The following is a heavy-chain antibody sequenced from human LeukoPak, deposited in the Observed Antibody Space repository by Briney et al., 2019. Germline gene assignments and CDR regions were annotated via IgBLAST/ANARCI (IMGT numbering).Heavy chain of an antibody. V-gene: IGHV4-30-4*08. Sequence: PSETLSRTCTVSGGSIISSAYYWSWIRQPPGKGLEWIGYIYYSGSTYYNPSLKSRVTISLDTSKNQFSLKLSSVTAADTAVYYCVRTEVSRGAEDYWGQGTLVTVSS. J-gene: IGHJ4*02. D-gene: IGHD6-19*01. CDR3: VRTEVSRGAEDY. CDR2: IYYSGST. CDR1: GGSIISSAYY.